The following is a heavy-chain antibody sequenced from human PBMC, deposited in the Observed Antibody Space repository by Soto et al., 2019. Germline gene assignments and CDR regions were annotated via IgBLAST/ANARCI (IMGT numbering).Heavy chain of an antibody. Sequence: QVPLVQSGAEVKTPGSSLKVSCTVSGSRFSNYVISWVRQAPGHGLEWLGRIIPIFNTTQYAQKFQGRVTITADKSMNTAALELSSLRADDTVVYYCAREGRGKKAGYNGLVSLGYWGQGTLVTVSS. D-gene: IGHD2-2*02. CDR2: IIPIFNTT. V-gene: IGHV1-69*06. CDR1: GSRFSNYV. CDR3: AREGRGKKAGYNGLVSLGY. J-gene: IGHJ4*02.